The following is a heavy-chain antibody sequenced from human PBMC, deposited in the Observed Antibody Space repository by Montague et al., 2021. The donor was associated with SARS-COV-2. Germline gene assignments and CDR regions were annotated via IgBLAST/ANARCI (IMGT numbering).Heavy chain of an antibody. CDR2: IYWNDDK. J-gene: IGHJ5*02. D-gene: IGHD3-3*01. V-gene: IGHV2-5*01. CDR3: ARRRSVGDVWSGYNGFAP. Sequence: PALVKPTQTLTLTCRFSGFSLSTSGVGVAWIRQPPRKALEWLAVIYWNDDKRYSPSLKNRLTVTKDTSKNEVILTMTNMDPVDTATYYCARRRSVGDVWSGYNGFAPWGKGTLVTVPS. CDR1: GFSLSTSGVG.